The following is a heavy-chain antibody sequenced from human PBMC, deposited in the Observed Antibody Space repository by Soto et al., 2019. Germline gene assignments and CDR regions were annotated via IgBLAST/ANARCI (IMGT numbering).Heavy chain of an antibody. CDR3: ARVPTSGPYHYGMDV. D-gene: IGHD3-10*01. Sequence: QVQLRESGPGLVKPSQTLSLTCTVSGGSISSGGYCWSWIRHHPGKGLEWIGYVYYSGTTYHNPSLKRRIHVSLDTSTDQFSLKPNSVTAEAAAVYYCARVPTSGPYHYGMDVWGRGTPVAVSS. J-gene: IGHJ6*02. V-gene: IGHV4-31*03. CDR1: GGSISSGGYC. CDR2: VYYSGTT.